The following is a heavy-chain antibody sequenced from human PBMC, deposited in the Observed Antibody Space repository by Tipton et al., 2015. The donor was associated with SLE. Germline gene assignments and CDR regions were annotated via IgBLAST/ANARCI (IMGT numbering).Heavy chain of an antibody. CDR2: IYHSGST. CDR1: GYSISSGYY. V-gene: IGHV4-38-2*01. D-gene: IGHD2-8*01. Sequence: TLSLTCAVSGYSISSGYYWGWIRQPPGKGLEWIGSIYHSGSTYYNPSLKSRVTISVDTSKNQFSLKLRSVTAADTAVYYCASILNHAFDYWGQGTLATVSS. CDR3: ASILNHAFDY. J-gene: IGHJ4*02.